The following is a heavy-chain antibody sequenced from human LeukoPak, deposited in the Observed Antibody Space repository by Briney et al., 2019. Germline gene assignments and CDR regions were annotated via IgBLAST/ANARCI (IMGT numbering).Heavy chain of an antibody. CDR1: GGSISSYY. V-gene: IGHV4-59*01. Sequence: PSETLSLTCTVSGGSISSYYWSWIRQPPGKGLEWIGYIYYSGSTNYNPSLKSRVTISVDTSRNQFSLKLSSVTAADTAVYYCARSPVLRFLEWPYFDYWGQGTLVTVSS. CDR2: IYYSGST. CDR3: ARSPVLRFLEWPYFDY. D-gene: IGHD3-3*01. J-gene: IGHJ4*02.